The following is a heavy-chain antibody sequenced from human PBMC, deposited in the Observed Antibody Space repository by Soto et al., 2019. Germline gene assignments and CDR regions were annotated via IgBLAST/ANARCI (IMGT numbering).Heavy chain of an antibody. CDR1: GFTFSSYA. V-gene: IGHV3-23*01. J-gene: IGHJ5*02. CDR2: ISGSGGST. CDR3: AKDNRLLRYFDSRDENWFDP. Sequence: GGSLRLSCAASGFTFSSYAMSWVRQAPGKGLEWVSAISGSGGSTYYADSVKGRFTIPRDNSKNTLYLQMNSLRAEDTAVYYCAKDNRLLRYFDSRDENWFDPWGQGTLVTVSS. D-gene: IGHD3-9*01.